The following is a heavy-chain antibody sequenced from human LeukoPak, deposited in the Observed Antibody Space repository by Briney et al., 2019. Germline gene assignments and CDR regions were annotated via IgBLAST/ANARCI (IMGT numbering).Heavy chain of an antibody. J-gene: IGHJ4*02. D-gene: IGHD3-22*01. CDR1: GYTFTSYG. V-gene: IGHV1-18*01. CDR2: ISAYNGNT. Sequence: ASVKVSCKASGYTFTSYGISWVRQAPGQGLEWMGWISAYNGNTNYAQKLQGRVTMTTDTSTSTAYMELRSLRSDDTAVYYCARVADAPSPIVVVHFDYWGQGTLVTVSS. CDR3: ARVADAPSPIVVVHFDY.